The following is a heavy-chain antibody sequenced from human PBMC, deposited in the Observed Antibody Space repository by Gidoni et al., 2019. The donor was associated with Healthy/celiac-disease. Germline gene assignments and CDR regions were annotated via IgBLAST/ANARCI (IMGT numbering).Heavy chain of an antibody. CDR3: ARGRGEQQPATPSSNRAQH. J-gene: IGHJ1*01. CDR1: GGSFSGYY. Sequence: QVQLQQWGAGLLKPSETLSLTCAVYGGSFSGYYWSWIRQPPGKGLEWIGEINHSGSTNYNPSLKSRVTISVDTSKNQFSLKLSSVTAADTAVYYCARGRGEQQPATPSSNRAQHWGQGTLVTVSS. CDR2: INHSGST. V-gene: IGHV4-34*01. D-gene: IGHD6-13*01.